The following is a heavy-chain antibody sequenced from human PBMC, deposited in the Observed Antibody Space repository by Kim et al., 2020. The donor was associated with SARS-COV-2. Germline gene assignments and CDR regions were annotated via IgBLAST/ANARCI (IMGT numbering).Heavy chain of an antibody. J-gene: IGHJ4*02. D-gene: IGHD1-1*01. CDR3: ARVLSTTGTKYDY. V-gene: IGHV1-2*02. Sequence: YAQKFQGRVTMTRDTSRSTAYMELSRLRSDDTAVYYCARVLSTTGTKYDYWGQGTLVTVSS.